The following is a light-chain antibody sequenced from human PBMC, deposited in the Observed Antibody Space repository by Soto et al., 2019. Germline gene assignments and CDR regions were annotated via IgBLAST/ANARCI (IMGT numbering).Light chain of an antibody. V-gene: IGKV3-20*01. J-gene: IGKJ4*01. CDR3: QQYVTSPLT. Sequence: EIVLTQSPGTLALSPGARAPLSCRASQSVSRNYLAWYQQKSGQAPRLLIYGASSRSTGIPDRFSGSGSGTDFTLTISRLEPEDFAVYYCQQYVTSPLTFGGGTKVDIK. CDR1: QSVSRNY. CDR2: GAS.